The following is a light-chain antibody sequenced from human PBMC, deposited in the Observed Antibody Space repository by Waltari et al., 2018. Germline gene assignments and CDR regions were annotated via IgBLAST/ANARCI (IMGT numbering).Light chain of an antibody. V-gene: IGKV1-39*01. CDR2: AAS. Sequence: DIQMTQSPSSLSASVGDRVTITCRASQSISSYVNWYQQKPGKAPKLLIYAASSLQSGVPSRFSGSGSGTDFTLTISRVEAEDVGVYYCMQALQTPITFGQGTRLEIK. CDR3: MQALQTPIT. CDR1: QSISSY. J-gene: IGKJ5*01.